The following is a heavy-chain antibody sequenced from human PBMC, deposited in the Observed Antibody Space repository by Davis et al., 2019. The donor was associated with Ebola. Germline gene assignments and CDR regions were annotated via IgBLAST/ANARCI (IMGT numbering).Heavy chain of an antibody. Sequence: MPSETLSLTCTVSGGSISSHNWWRWVRQSPGKGLEWLGEIYDSGSTNYNPSLKTRVTISVDTSKNQFSLNLTSVTAADTAVYFCARLRSPRDDAFDIWGQGTLVTVSS. D-gene: IGHD1-14*01. V-gene: IGHV4-4*02. CDR2: IYDSGST. CDR1: GGSISSHNW. CDR3: ARLRSPRDDAFDI. J-gene: IGHJ3*02.